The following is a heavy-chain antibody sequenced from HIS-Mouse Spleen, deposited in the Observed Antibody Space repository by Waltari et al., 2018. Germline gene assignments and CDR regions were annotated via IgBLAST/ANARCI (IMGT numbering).Heavy chain of an antibody. V-gene: IGHV4-39*07. CDR1: GCSISSRCYS. CDR2: IYYRGST. D-gene: IGHD2-15*01. CDR3: ASGVVVAATAVHFDY. Sequence: QLQLQESGPGLGKPSETLSLPCTVSGCSISSRCYSLGAIPQAPGKGRGWIGGIYYRGSTDYNPSLKSRVTISVDTSKNQFSLKLSSVTAADTAVYYCASGVVVAATAVHFDYWGQGTLVTVSS. J-gene: IGHJ4*02.